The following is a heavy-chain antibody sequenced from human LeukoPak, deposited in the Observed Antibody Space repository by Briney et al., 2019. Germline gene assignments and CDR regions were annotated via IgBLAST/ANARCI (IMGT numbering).Heavy chain of an antibody. CDR2: IWYDGSNK. J-gene: IGHJ4*02. V-gene: IGHV3-33*01. D-gene: IGHD2-2*01. CDR3: ARGGDIVVVPAAMSLDY. Sequence: GGSLRLSCAASGFTFSSYGMHWVRQAPGKGLEWVAVIWYDGSNKCYADSVKGRFTISRDNSKNTLYLQMNSLRAEDTAVYYCARGGDIVVVPAAMSLDYWGQGTLVTVSS. CDR1: GFTFSSYG.